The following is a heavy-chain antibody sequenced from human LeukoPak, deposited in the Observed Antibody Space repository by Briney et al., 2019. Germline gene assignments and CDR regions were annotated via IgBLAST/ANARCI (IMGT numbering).Heavy chain of an antibody. Sequence: SETLSLTCTVSGGSISSYYWSWIRQPAGKGLEWIGRIYTSGSTNYNPSLKSRVTMSVDMSKNQFSLKLSSVTAADTAVYYCARGDYDILTGYLRGDYFDYWGQGTLVTVSS. CDR2: IYTSGST. J-gene: IGHJ4*02. V-gene: IGHV4-4*07. CDR3: ARGDYDILTGYLRGDYFDY. CDR1: GGSISSYY. D-gene: IGHD3-9*01.